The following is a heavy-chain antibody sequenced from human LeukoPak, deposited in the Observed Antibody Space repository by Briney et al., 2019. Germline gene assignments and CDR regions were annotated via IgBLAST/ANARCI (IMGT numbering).Heavy chain of an antibody. D-gene: IGHD6-13*01. CDR3: ARPVAYSSSWCVGYYFDY. J-gene: IGHJ4*02. V-gene: IGHV4-39*01. CDR1: GGSISSSSYY. Sequence: PSETLSLTCTVSGGSISSSSYYWGWIRQPPGKGLEWIGSIYYSGSTYYNPSLKSRVTISVDTSKNQFSLKLSSVTAADTAVYYCARPVAYSSSWCVGYYFDYWGQGTLVTVSS. CDR2: IYYSGST.